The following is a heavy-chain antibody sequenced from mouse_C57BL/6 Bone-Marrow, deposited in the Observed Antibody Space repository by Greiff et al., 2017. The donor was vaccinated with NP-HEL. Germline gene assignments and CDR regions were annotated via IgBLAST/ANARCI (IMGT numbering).Heavy chain of an antibody. V-gene: IGHV5-9-1*02. CDR1: GFTFSSYA. J-gene: IGHJ2*01. Sequence: EVQVVESGEGLVKPGGSLKLSCAASGFTFSSYAMSWVRQTPEKRLEWVAYISSGGDYIYYAEPVKGRFTIARDNARKTLYLQMNSLKSEDTAKYYCTRDYDYDEGACDYWGQGPTLTVSS. CDR2: ISSGGDYI. CDR3: TRDYDYDEGACDY. D-gene: IGHD2-4*01.